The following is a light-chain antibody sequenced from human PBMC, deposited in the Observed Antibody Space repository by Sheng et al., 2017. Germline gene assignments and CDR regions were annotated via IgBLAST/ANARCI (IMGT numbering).Light chain of an antibody. CDR1: QSVSSSL. CDR3: QHYGNSRWT. Sequence: DTVLTQSPGTLSLSPGERATLSCRASQSVSSSLLAWYQQKPGQAPRLLVYGASSRATGIPDRFSGSGSGTDFTLTISRLEPEDFAVYYCQHYGNSRWTFGQGTKVEIK. J-gene: IGKJ1*01. CDR2: GAS. V-gene: IGKV3-20*01.